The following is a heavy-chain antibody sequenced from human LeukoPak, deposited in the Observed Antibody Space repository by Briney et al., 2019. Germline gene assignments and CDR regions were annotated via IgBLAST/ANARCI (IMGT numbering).Heavy chain of an antibody. CDR2: IRYDGSNK. CDR1: GFTFSSYG. V-gene: IGHV3-30*02. J-gene: IGHJ4*02. Sequence: QSGGSLRLSCAASGFTFSSYGMHWVRPAPGKGLEWVAFIRYDGSNKYYADSVKGRFTISRDNSKNTLYLQMNSLRAEDTAVYYCAKDRLSRFRRGSGYQDYWGQGTLVTVSS. CDR3: AKDRLSRFRRGSGYQDY. D-gene: IGHD3-22*01.